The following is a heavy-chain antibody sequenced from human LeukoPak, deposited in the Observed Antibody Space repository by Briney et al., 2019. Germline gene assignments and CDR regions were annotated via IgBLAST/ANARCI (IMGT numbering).Heavy chain of an antibody. Sequence: ASVKVSCKASGYTFTGYYMHWVRQAPGQGLEWMGWINPNSGGTNYAQEFQGRVTMTRDTSISTAYMELSRLRSDDTAVYYCARVTYYYGSGSPAFDYWGQGTLVTVSS. V-gene: IGHV1-2*02. CDR3: ARVTYYYGSGSPAFDY. D-gene: IGHD3-10*01. CDR1: GYTFTGYY. CDR2: INPNSGGT. J-gene: IGHJ4*02.